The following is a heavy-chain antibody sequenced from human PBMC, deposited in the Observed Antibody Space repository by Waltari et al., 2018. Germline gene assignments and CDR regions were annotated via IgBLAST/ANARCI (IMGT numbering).Heavy chain of an antibody. D-gene: IGHD2-15*01. CDR1: GDSISSSSYY. J-gene: IGHJ4*02. CDR3: VRHARTTSGGKHFDH. Sequence: QLQLQESGPGLVKASETLSLTCTVSGDSISSSSYYWGWVRQPPGKGLEWIGNMYYSGGTCDDPSLKGRVTISGDTSKSQFSLKLSSVTAADTSMYYCVRHARTTSGGKHFDHWGQGMLVTVSP. CDR2: MYYSGGT. V-gene: IGHV4-39*01.